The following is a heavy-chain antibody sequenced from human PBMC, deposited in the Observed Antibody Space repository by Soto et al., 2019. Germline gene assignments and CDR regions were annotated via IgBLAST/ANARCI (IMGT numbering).Heavy chain of an antibody. J-gene: IGHJ4*02. D-gene: IGHD1-26*01. V-gene: IGHV3-23*01. CDR2: ITGGSNT. CDR1: GFTFSTYT. CDR3: AKGSGSHYDYFDY. Sequence: GSLRLSCAASGFTFSTYTMNWFRQAPGKGLEWVSAITGGSNTYYADSVKGRFTISRDNSKKTLYLQMNSLRVEDTAVYYCAKGSGSHYDYFDYWGRGTLVTVSS.